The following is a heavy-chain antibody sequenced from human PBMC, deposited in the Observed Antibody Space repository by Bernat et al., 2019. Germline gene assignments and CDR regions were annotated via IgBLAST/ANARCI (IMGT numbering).Heavy chain of an antibody. CDR3: ARALGVVSPTATRWFDP. CDR2: IGSGSDT. J-gene: IGHJ5*02. V-gene: IGHV3-23*01. CDR1: GFTFSTYA. D-gene: IGHD5/OR15-5a*01. Sequence: EVQLLESGGGLVQPGGSLRLSCAASGFTFSTYAMTWVRQAPEKGLEWVSIIGSGSDTYYPDSVRGRFTISRDNSKNKVYLQMNSLRVEDTATYYCARALGVVSPTATRWFDPWGQG.